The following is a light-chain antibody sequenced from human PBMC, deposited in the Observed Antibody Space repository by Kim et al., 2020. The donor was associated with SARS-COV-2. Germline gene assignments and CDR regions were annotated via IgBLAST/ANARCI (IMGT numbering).Light chain of an antibody. J-gene: IGLJ2*01. CDR3: SAWDDSLNGVI. Sequence: ELTQPPSASGTPGERVFISCFGDNSNIGSNLVNWYQQVPGTAPQLLLYNNRQPPSGFPDRFSGSKSGTAASLAISGLQSEDEADYYCSAWDDSLNGVIFGGGTQLTVL. CDR1: NSNIGSNL. CDR2: NNR. V-gene: IGLV1-44*01.